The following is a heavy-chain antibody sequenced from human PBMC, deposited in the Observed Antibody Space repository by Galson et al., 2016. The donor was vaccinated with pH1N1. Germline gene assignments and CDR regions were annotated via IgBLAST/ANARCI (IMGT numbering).Heavy chain of an antibody. D-gene: IGHD6-19*01. CDR1: GGSISSGSYY. J-gene: IGHJ4*02. Sequence: TLSLTCTVSGGSISSGSYYWSWIRQPAGKGLEWIGYIYTSGSTSYNPSLKSRVTMSVDTSKNQFSLKLTSVTAAATAGYSCARGLAVAGTFCFDSWGQGTLVTVSS. V-gene: IGHV4-61*09. CDR2: IYTSGST. CDR3: ARGLAVAGTFCFDS.